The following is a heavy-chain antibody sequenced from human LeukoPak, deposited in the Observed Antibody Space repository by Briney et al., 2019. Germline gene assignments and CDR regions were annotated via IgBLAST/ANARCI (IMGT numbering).Heavy chain of an antibody. D-gene: IGHD3-22*01. CDR3: ARLPSREVAPYYDSSGYSN. CDR2: IYYSGST. J-gene: IGHJ4*02. CDR1: GGSISSYY. Sequence: PSETLSLTCTVSGGSISSYYWSWIRQPPGKGLEWIGYIYYSGSTYYNPSLKSRVTISVDTSKNQFSLKLSSVTAADTAVYYCARLPSREVAPYYDSSGYSNWGQGTLVTVSS. V-gene: IGHV4-59*12.